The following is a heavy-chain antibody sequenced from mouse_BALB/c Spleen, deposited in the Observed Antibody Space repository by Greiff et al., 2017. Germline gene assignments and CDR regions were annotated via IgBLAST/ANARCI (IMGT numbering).Heavy chain of an antibody. CDR3: ASMITFAY. CDR2: ISSGGST. D-gene: IGHD2-4*01. V-gene: IGHV5-6-5*01. CDR1: GFTFSSYA. Sequence: EVKLMESGGGLVKPGGSLKLSCAASGFTFSSYAMSWVRQTPEKRLEWVASISSGGSTYYPDSVKGRFTISRDNARNILYLQMSSLRSEDTAMYYCASMITFAYWGQGTLVTVSA. J-gene: IGHJ3*01.